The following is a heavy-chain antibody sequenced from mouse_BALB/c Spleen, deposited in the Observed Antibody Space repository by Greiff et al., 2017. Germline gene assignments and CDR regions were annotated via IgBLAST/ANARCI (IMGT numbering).Heavy chain of an antibody. CDR1: GFTFSSFG. CDR3: ARSGGLDY. D-gene: IGHD3-1*01. V-gene: IGHV5-17*02. Sequence: EVQRVESGGGLVQPGGSRKLSCAASGFTFSSFGMHWVRQAPEKGLEWVAYISSGSSTIYYADTVKGRFTISRDNPKNTLFLQMTSLRSEDTAMYYCARSGGLDYWGQGTTLTVSS. CDR2: ISSGSSTI. J-gene: IGHJ2*01.